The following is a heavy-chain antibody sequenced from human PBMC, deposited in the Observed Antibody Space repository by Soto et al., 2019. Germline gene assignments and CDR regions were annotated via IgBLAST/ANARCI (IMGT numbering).Heavy chain of an antibody. CDR2: IHYSGST. D-gene: IGHD3-9*01. CDR3: ASLRTILTGYRDLYYGMDV. CDR1: GGSISSSSYY. J-gene: IGHJ6*02. V-gene: IGHV4-39*01. Sequence: SETLSLTCTVSGGSISSSSYYWGWIRQPPGKGLEWIGSIHYSGSTYYNPSLKSRVTISVDTSKNQFSLKLSSVTAADTAVYYCASLRTILTGYRDLYYGMDVWGQGTTVTVSS.